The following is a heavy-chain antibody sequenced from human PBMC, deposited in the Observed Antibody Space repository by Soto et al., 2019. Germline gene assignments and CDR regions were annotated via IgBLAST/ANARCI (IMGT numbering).Heavy chain of an antibody. CDR1: GDSISSGYY. D-gene: IGHD3-3*01. Sequence: SETLSLTCLVSGDSISSGYYWAWIRRPPGKGLEWIGSIHYSGSTWYNPSLKSRVTISVDKSRNQFSLKLSSVTAADTAVYFCAKNLYGYYVNHDIWGQGTMVTVSS. CDR2: IHYSGST. V-gene: IGHV4-38-2*01. J-gene: IGHJ3*02. CDR3: AKNLYGYYVNHDI.